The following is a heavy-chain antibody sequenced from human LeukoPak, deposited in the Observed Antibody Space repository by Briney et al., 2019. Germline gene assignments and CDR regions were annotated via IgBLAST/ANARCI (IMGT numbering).Heavy chain of an antibody. CDR2: ISGDGSTT. V-gene: IGHV3-74*01. D-gene: IGHD2-2*01. CDR3: AAPGVPAATYYFDY. J-gene: IGHJ4*02. CDR1: GFTFSSCW. Sequence: GGSLRLSCAASGFTFSSCWMHWVRQAPGKGLVWVSRISGDGSTTSYADSVKGRFTISRDNSKNTLYLQMNSLRAEDTAVYYCAAPGVPAATYYFDYWGQGTLVTVSS.